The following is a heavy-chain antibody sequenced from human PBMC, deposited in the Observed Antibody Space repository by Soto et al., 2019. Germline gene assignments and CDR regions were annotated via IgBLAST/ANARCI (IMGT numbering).Heavy chain of an antibody. D-gene: IGHD3-9*01. V-gene: IGHV1-18*01. CDR2: ISAYNSNT. CDR3: ARDPSYYVILSGTPGGFDP. CDR1: AYTFSRYG. Sequence: ASVKVSRKGSAYTFSRYGISWVRRAPGQELEWMGWISAYNSNTNNAQKIQGIVTHTTQTSTSKAYMELRSLRSDDTVVYYCARDPSYYVILSGTPGGFDPWGQGTLVTVSS. J-gene: IGHJ5*02.